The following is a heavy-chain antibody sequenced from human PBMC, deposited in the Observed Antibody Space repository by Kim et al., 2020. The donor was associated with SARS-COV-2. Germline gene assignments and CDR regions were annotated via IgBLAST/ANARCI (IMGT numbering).Heavy chain of an antibody. D-gene: IGHD3-16*01. CDR2: ISPKRGAT. J-gene: IGHJ2*01. Sequence: ASVKVSCKASGYRFTDYYINWMRQARGQGLEWMGWISPKRGATEFALKFQGRVTMTRDTSTSTVYMELSGLRHDDTATYYCAVLHVDVAGTLSRGRGFWG. CDR3: AVLHVDVAGTLSRGRGF. V-gene: IGHV1-2*02. CDR1: GYRFTDYY.